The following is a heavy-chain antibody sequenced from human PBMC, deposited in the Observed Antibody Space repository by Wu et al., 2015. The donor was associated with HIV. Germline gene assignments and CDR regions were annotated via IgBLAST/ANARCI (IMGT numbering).Heavy chain of an antibody. D-gene: IGHD5-12*01. CDR1: GYIFTEYY. CDR2: ININSGGT. Sequence: QVQLVQSGAEVKKPGASVKVSCKASGYIFTEYYIHWIRQAPGQGLEWMGWININSGGTNYAQTFRGRVTMTRDTSITTVYMELSRLISDDTAVYYCAREGGYNGYDYDAFDIVGPGHEGSPSLQ. CDR3: AREGGYNGYDYDAFDI. J-gene: IGHJ3*02. V-gene: IGHV1-2*02.